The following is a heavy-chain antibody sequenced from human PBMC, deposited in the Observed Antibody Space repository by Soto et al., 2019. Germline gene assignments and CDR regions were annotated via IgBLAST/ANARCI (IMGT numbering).Heavy chain of an antibody. J-gene: IGHJ4*02. CDR2: ISYDGSNK. CDR3: ARDPVAYCGGDCRTFDY. D-gene: IGHD2-21*02. CDR1: GFTFSSYA. V-gene: IGHV3-30-3*01. Sequence: QVQLVESGGGVVQPGRSLRLSCAASGFTFSSYARHWVRQAPGKGLEWVAVISYDGSNKYYADSVKGRFTISRDNSTNPRYLQMNSLRAEDTAVYYCARDPVAYCGGDCRTFDYWGQGTLVTVSS.